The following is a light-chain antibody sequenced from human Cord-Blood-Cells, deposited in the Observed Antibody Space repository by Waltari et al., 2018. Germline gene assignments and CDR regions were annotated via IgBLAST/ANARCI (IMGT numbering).Light chain of an antibody. V-gene: IGKV4-1*01. J-gene: IGKJ2*01. CDR2: WAA. CDR3: QQYYSTPYT. Sequence: DIVMTQSHDSLAVSLGERATINCKSSQSVLYSSNNKNYLAWYQHKPGQPPKLLIYWAATRESGLPDRFSGSVSGTDFTLTISSLQAEDVAVYYCQQYYSTPYTFGQGTKLEIK. CDR1: QSVLYSSNNKNY.